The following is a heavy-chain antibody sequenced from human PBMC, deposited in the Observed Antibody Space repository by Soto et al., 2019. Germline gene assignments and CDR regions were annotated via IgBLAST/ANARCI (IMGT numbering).Heavy chain of an antibody. D-gene: IGHD3-10*01. J-gene: IGHJ4*02. Sequence: QITLKESGPTLVKATQTLTLTCTFSGFSLTTSGVGVGWIRQPPGKALEWLALIYWDDDQRYSPSLKTRLTITKDTSKNHVVLTMTNMDPVDTATYYCAHRGTAFDYWGQGTLVTVSS. CDR3: AHRGTAFDY. CDR2: IYWDDDQ. CDR1: GFSLTTSGVG. V-gene: IGHV2-5*02.